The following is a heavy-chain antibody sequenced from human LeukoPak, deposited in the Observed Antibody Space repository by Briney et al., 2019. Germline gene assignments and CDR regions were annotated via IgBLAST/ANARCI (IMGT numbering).Heavy chain of an antibody. CDR3: AKDGSASTMNGRYYYGMDV. CDR2: ISGDGGST. D-gene: IGHD3-22*01. CDR1: GFTFDDYA. J-gene: IGHJ6*02. Sequence: SGGSLRLSCAASGFTFDDYAMHWVRQAPGKGLEWVSLISGDGGSTYYADSVKGRFTISRDNSKNSLYLQMNSLRTEDTALYYCAKDGSASTMNGRYYYGMDVWGQGTTVTVSS. V-gene: IGHV3-43*02.